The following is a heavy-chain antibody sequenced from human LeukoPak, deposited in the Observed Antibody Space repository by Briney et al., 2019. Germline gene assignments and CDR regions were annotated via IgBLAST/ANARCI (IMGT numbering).Heavy chain of an antibody. CDR3: ARDPIAAAGTRGSQTDY. CDR2: ISGSGGST. CDR1: GFTFSSYA. J-gene: IGHJ4*02. D-gene: IGHD6-13*01. Sequence: PGGSLRLSCAASGFTFSSYAMSWARQAPGKGLEWVSAISGSGGSTYYADSVKGRFTISRDNSKNTLYLQMNSLRAEDAAVYYCARDPIAAAGTRGSQTDYWGQGTLVTVSS. V-gene: IGHV3-23*01.